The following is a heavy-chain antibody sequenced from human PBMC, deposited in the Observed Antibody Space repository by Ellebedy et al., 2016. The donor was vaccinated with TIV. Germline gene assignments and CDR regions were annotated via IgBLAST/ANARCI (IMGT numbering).Heavy chain of an antibody. V-gene: IGHV4-59*08. D-gene: IGHD3-22*01. CDR2: FFSSGSA. CDR1: GSSITSYY. CDR3: ARKNPDSKSIDN. Sequence: MPSETLSLTCIVSGSSITSYYWSRLRQTPGKRLEWLGNFFSSGSATYNPSLEGRLTISLETSMNQFSLNFTSVTAADTDVYYCARKNPDSKSIDNWGQGTLVTVSS. J-gene: IGHJ4*02.